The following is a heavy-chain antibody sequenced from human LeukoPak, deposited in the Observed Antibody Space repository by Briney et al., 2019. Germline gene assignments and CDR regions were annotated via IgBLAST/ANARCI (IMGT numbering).Heavy chain of an antibody. V-gene: IGHV4-59*12. D-gene: IGHD6-13*01. CDR3: ARGGAFYSSSWFDP. CDR2: IFYSGNI. Sequence: SETLSLACTLSGDSIRSSYWDWIRQPPGKELEWIGYIFYSGNINYNPSLKSRLTISIDTSMNHFSLQLSSVTAADTAVYYCARGGAFYSSSWFDPWGQGTLVTVSS. CDR1: GDSIRSSY. J-gene: IGHJ5*02.